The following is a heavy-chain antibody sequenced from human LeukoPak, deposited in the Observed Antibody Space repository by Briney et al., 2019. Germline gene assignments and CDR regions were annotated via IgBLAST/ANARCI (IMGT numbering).Heavy chain of an antibody. J-gene: IGHJ4*01. CDR1: GFTFSVSA. D-gene: IGHD3-16*01. CDR3: TRLDYGHDY. V-gene: IGHV3-73*01. Sequence: GGSLRLSSAASGFTFSVSAMHWVRQAPGKGLEWIGRVRTRSNNYATGYAESVKGRFTISRDDSKNMAYLQMNSLTSEDTAVYYCTRLDYGHDYWGHGTLVMVSS. CDR2: VRTRSNNYAT.